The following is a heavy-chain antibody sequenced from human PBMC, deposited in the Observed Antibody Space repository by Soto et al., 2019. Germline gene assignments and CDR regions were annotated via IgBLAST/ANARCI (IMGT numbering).Heavy chain of an antibody. CDR1: GFTFSSYS. D-gene: IGHD5-18*01. CDR2: ISSSSSYI. J-gene: IGHJ4*02. Sequence: PGGSLRLSCAASGFTFSSYSMNWVRLAPGKGLEWVSSISSSSSYIYYADSVKGRFTISRDNAKNSLYLQMNSLRAEDTAVYYCARVDTAMVVVDPFDFWGQGTLVTVSS. V-gene: IGHV3-21*01. CDR3: ARVDTAMVVVDPFDF.